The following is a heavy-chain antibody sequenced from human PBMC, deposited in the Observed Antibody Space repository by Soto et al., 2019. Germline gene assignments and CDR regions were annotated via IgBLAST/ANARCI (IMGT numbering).Heavy chain of an antibody. CDR2: ISYDRSNK. CDR1: GFTFSNYG. Sequence: PGGSLSLSCAASGFTFSNYGMHWVRQAPGKGLGWVAVISYDRSNKYYADSVKGRFTVSKDNSKNTLYLQMNSLRAEDTAVYYCAKVGDNYYDSSGYYYARGAFDIWGQGTMVTVSS. D-gene: IGHD3-22*01. V-gene: IGHV3-30*18. J-gene: IGHJ3*02. CDR3: AKVGDNYYDSSGYYYARGAFDI.